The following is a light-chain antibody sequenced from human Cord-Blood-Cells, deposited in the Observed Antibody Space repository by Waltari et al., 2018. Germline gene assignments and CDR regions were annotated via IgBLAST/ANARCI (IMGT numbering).Light chain of an antibody. CDR2: EVS. CDR3: SSYTSSSTWV. V-gene: IGLV2-14*01. Sequence: SALTQPASVSGSPGQSLTLSCTGTRSDVGGYNYVYWYQPPPGKAPKLMIYEVSNRPSGVSNRFSGSKSGNTASRTISGLQAEDEADYYCSSYTSSSTWVFGGGTKLTVL. CDR1: RSDVGGYNY. J-gene: IGLJ3*02.